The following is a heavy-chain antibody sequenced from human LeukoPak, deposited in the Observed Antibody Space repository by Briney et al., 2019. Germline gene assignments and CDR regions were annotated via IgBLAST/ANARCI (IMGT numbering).Heavy chain of an antibody. Sequence: SETLSLTCTVSGGSISSYYWSWIRQPPGKGLEWIGYIYYSGSTYYNPSLKSRVTISVDTSKNQFSLKLSSVTAADTAVYYCARRAGARRPFDYWGQGTLVTVSS. D-gene: IGHD1-26*01. V-gene: IGHV4-59*04. CDR1: GGSISSYY. J-gene: IGHJ4*02. CDR3: ARRAGARRPFDY. CDR2: IYYSGST.